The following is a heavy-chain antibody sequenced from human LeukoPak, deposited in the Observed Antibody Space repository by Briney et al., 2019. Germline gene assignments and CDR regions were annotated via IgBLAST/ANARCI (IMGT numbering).Heavy chain of an antibody. D-gene: IGHD2-8*02. Sequence: PSETLSLTCTVSGGSISSSSYYWGWIRQPPGKGLEWIGSIYYSGSTNYNPSLKSRVTISLDTSKNQFSLKLASVTAADTAVYYCARSYWYYVDYWGQGTQVTVSS. J-gene: IGHJ4*02. CDR2: IYYSGST. CDR3: ARSYWYYVDY. V-gene: IGHV4-39*07. CDR1: GGSISSSSYY.